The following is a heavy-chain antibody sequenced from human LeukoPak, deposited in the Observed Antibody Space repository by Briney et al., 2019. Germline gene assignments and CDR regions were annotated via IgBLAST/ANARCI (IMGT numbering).Heavy chain of an antibody. D-gene: IGHD3-9*01. J-gene: IGHJ5*02. CDR1: GLSTSITSLT. CDR3: ARHPTGFPNWFDL. CDR2: IHYNGNT. V-gene: IGHV4-39*01. Sequence: SETLSLTGTVSGLSTSITSLTWAWVRQPPGKGLEYIGAIHYNGNTYYNPSLRSRVTISVDTSKDQFSLNLNSLTVADTAVYYCARHPTGFPNWFDLWGQGTLVTVSS.